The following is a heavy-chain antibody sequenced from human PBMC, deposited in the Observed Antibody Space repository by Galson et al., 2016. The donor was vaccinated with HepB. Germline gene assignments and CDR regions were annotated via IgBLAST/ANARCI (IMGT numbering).Heavy chain of an antibody. Sequence: SLRLSCAASGFTVTTNFMSWVRQAPGKGLECVSVTHDGGNTYYSDSVKGRFTISRDSSQNSLSLQMSSLRVEETAVYYCARQVSPWGLDVWGQGTTVTVSS. V-gene: IGHV3-53*01. J-gene: IGHJ6*02. D-gene: IGHD6-6*01. CDR2: THDGGNT. CDR3: ARQVSPWGLDV. CDR1: GFTVTTNF.